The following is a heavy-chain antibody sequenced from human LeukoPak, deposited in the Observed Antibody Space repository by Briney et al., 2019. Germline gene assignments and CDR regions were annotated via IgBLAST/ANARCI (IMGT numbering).Heavy chain of an antibody. CDR3: AHSSRWYANGHYFDY. CDR2: IIPIFGTA. CDR1: GGTFSSYA. V-gene: IGHV1-69*05. Sequence: SVWVSCKASGGTFSSYAISWVRQAPGQGLEWRGGIIPIFGTANYAQNSQGRFPITTAESTTTASMELASLLSEATAVYYGAHSSRWYANGHYFDYWGQGNLVTVSS. D-gene: IGHD6-13*01. J-gene: IGHJ4*02.